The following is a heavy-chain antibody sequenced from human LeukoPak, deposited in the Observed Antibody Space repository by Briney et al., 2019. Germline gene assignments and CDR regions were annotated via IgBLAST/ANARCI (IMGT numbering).Heavy chain of an antibody. D-gene: IGHD4-11*01. CDR1: GFTFSSYA. CDR2: IYSGGST. V-gene: IGHV3-53*01. CDR3: ASNDYSNHDAFDI. J-gene: IGHJ3*02. Sequence: GGSLRLSCAASGFTFSSYAMSWVRQAPGKGLEWVSVIYSGGSTYYADSVKGRFTISRDNSKNTLYLQMNSLRAEDTAVYYCASNDYSNHDAFDIWGQGTMVTVSS.